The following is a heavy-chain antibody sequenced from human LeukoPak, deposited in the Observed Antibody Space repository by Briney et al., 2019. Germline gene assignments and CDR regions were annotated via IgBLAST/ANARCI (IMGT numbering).Heavy chain of an antibody. V-gene: IGHV3-48*03. Sequence: GGSLRLSCAASGFTFSSYEMNRVRQAPGKGLEWVSYISSSGSTIYYADSVKGRFTISRDNAKNPLYLQMNSLRAEDTAVYYCARANRAWSSFDYWGQGTLVTVSS. J-gene: IGHJ4*02. CDR3: ARANRAWSSFDY. CDR1: GFTFSSYE. CDR2: ISSSGSTI. D-gene: IGHD2-8*02.